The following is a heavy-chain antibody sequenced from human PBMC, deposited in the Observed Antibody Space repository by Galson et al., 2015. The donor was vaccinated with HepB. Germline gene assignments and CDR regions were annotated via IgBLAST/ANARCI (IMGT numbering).Heavy chain of an antibody. CDR2: INPNSGGT. V-gene: IGHV1-2*02. D-gene: IGHD2-15*01. CDR3: ARGWVVAAILRNWFDP. J-gene: IGHJ5*02. Sequence: SVKVSCKASGYTFTGYYMHWVRQAPGQGLEWMGWINPNSGGTNYAQKFQGRVTMTRDTSISTAYMELSRLRSDDTAVYYCARGWVVAAILRNWFDPWGQGTLVTVSS. CDR1: GYTFTGYY.